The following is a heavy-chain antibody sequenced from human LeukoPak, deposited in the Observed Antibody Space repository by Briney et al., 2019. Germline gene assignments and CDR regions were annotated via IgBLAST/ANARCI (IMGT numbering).Heavy chain of an antibody. J-gene: IGHJ6*03. CDR1: GGSFSGYY. V-gene: IGHV4-34*01. CDR3: ARGSHSGYDSRYYYYMDV. CDR2: INHSGST. Sequence: SETLSLTCAVSGGSFSGYYWSWIRQPPAQGMERIGEINHSGSTNYNPSLKSRVTISVDRSKNQFSLNLSSVTAADTAVYYCARGSHSGYDSRYYYYMDVWGKGTTVTVSS. D-gene: IGHD5-12*01.